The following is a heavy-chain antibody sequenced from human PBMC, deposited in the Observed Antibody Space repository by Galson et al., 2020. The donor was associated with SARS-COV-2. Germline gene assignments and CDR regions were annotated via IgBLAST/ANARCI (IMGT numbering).Heavy chain of an antibody. CDR3: AGETAMVTGYYYYGMDV. CDR2: IYYSGST. V-gene: IGHV4-39*02. D-gene: IGHD5-18*01. J-gene: IGHJ6*02. CDR1: GGSISSSSYY. Sequence: SETLSLTCTVSGGSISSSSYYWGWIRQPPGKGLEWIGSIYYSGSTYYNPSLKSRVTISVDTSKNQFSPKLSSVTAADTAVYYCAGETAMVTGYYYYGMDVWGQGTTVTVSS.